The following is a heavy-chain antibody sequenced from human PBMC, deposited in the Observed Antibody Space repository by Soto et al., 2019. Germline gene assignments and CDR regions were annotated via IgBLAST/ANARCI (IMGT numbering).Heavy chain of an antibody. V-gene: IGHV4-4*07. J-gene: IGHJ4*02. D-gene: IGHD1-26*01. Sequence: TLSLTCTVSGDSMTKYYWSWIRQSAGKGLEWIGRIYTSGSTNYNPSLKSRVTMSIDTSNKHFSLSLKSVTAADTAVYYCARTVGAAYYFDFWGQGALVTVSS. CDR3: ARTVGAAYYFDF. CDR2: IYTSGST. CDR1: GDSMTKYY.